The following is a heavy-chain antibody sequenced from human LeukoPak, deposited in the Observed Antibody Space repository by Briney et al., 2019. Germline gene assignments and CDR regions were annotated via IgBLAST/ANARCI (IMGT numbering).Heavy chain of an antibody. CDR1: GFTFSDYY. J-gene: IGHJ4*02. CDR3: ARARNYYDSSGYKY. D-gene: IGHD3-22*01. Sequence: PGGSLRLSCAASGFTFSDYYMSWIRQAPGKGLERVSYISSSGSTIYYADSVKGRFTISRDNAKNSLYLQMNSLRAEDTAVYYCARARNYYDSSGYKYWGQGTLVTVSS. CDR2: ISSSGSTI. V-gene: IGHV3-11*01.